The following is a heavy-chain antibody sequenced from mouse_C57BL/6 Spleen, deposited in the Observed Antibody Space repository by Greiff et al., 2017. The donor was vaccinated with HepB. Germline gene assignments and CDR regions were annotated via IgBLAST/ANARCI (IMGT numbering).Heavy chain of an antibody. D-gene: IGHD1-1*01. V-gene: IGHV1-61*01. CDR1: GYTFTSYW. Sequence: QVQLKESGAELVRPGSSVKLSCKASGYTFTSYWMDWVKQRPGQGLEWIGNIYPSDSETHYNQKFKDKATLTVDKSSSTAYMQLSSLTSEDSAVYYCSSGYGSSSNYFDYWGQGTTLTVSS. J-gene: IGHJ2*01. CDR3: SSGYGSSSNYFDY. CDR2: IYPSDSET.